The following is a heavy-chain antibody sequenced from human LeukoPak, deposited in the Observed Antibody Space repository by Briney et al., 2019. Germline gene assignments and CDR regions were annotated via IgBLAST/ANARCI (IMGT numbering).Heavy chain of an antibody. CDR3: ARDGPSGYDFWSGYDFDY. J-gene: IGHJ4*02. CDR1: GYTFTGYY. CDR2: INPNSGGT. V-gene: IGHV1-2*02. Sequence: GASVKVSCKASGYTFTGYYMHWVRQAPGQGLEWMGWINPNSGGTNYAQKFQGRVTMTRDTSISTAYMELSRLRSDDTAVYYCARDGPSGYDFWSGYDFDYWGQGTLVTVFS. D-gene: IGHD3-3*01.